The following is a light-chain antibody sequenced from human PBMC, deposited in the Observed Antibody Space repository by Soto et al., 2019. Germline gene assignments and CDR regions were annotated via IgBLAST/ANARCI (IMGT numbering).Light chain of an antibody. J-gene: IGLJ2*01. CDR3: AAWDDSLNGPV. Sequence: QLVLTQPPSASGTPGQTVTISCSGSSSNIGLNDVHWYRQLSGTAPQILIYDTNQQATGVPDRFSGSRSGTSASLAIHGLQSGDGADYHCAAWDDSLNGPVFGGGTKLPVL. V-gene: IGLV1-44*01. CDR2: DTN. CDR1: SSNIGLND.